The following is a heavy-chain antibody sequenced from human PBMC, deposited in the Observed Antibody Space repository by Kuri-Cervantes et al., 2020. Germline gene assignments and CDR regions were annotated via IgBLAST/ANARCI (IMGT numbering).Heavy chain of an antibody. V-gene: IGHV4-30-2*01. Sequence: SCAVSGGSISSGGYSWSWIRQPPGKGLEWIGYIYHSGSTYYNPSLKSRVTISVDRSKNQFSLKLSSVTAADTAVYYCARASHSSSWPNWFDPWGQGTLVTVSS. CDR2: IYHSGST. J-gene: IGHJ5*02. CDR3: ARASHSSSWPNWFDP. D-gene: IGHD6-13*01. CDR1: GGSISSGGYS.